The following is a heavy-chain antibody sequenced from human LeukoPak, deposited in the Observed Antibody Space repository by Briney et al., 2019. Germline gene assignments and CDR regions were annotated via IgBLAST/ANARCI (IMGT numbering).Heavy chain of an antibody. CDR1: GYTSTSYG. CDR2: ISGKDGHT. J-gene: IGHJ5*02. Sequence: ASVKVSCKASGYTSTSYGINWVRQAPGQGLEWMGWISGKDGHTRYAQKFQGRGTMTIDTSASTAYMELRSLTSDDTAVYYCARDGELGAALGGASYFWFDPWGQGTLVTVSS. CDR3: ARDGELGAALGGASYFWFDP. D-gene: IGHD6-25*01. V-gene: IGHV1-18*04.